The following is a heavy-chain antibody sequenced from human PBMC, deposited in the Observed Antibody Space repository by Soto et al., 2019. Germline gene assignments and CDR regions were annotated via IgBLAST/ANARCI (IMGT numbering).Heavy chain of an antibody. J-gene: IGHJ4*02. CDR1: GGSISSSSYY. CDR3: ARHTPAISISDH. CDR2: IYYSGST. D-gene: IGHD2-15*01. V-gene: IGHV4-39*01. Sequence: QLQLQESGPGLVKPSETLSLTCTVSGGSISSSSYYWGWIRQPPGKGLEWIGSIYYSGSTYYNPSTNSHVTTPLDTSKHHFSLTLRSVTAADPAVYYCARHTPAISISDHWGQGTLVTVSS.